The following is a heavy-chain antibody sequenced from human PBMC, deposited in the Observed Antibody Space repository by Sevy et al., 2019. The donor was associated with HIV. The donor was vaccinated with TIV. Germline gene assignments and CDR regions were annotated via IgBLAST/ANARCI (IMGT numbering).Heavy chain of an antibody. CDR1: GFTVSSNF. CDR3: VKDFGGPTDY. CDR2: IYIGGTT. J-gene: IGHJ4*02. D-gene: IGHD3-16*01. Sequence: GGSLRLSCAASGFTVSSNFMSWVRQAPGKGLEWVSVIYIGGTTYYADSVKGRFTISRDNSKNTLYLQMNSLSVDDTAVYYCVKDFGGPTDYWGQGNVVTVSS. V-gene: IGHV3-53*01.